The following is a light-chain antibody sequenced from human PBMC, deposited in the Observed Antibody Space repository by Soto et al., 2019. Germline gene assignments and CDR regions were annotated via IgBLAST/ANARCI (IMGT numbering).Light chain of an antibody. Sequence: QSVLTQPASVSGSPGQSITISCTGTSSDVGGYNYVSWYQQHPGKAPKLMIYEVSHRPSGVSNRFSGSKSGNTASLTIPGLQAEDEADYYCSSYTSSTTLYVFGTGTKVTVL. V-gene: IGLV2-14*01. CDR3: SSYTSSTTLYV. CDR1: SSDVGGYNY. CDR2: EVS. J-gene: IGLJ1*01.